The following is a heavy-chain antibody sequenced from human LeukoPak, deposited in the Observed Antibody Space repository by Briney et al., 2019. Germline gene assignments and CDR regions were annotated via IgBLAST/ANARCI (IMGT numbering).Heavy chain of an antibody. J-gene: IGHJ4*02. CDR1: GFTFSSYG. D-gene: IGHD4-17*01. CDR3: AKRYGDYVGWRYYFDY. V-gene: IGHV3-30*02. Sequence: GGSLRLSCAASGFTFSSYGMHWVRQAPGKGLEWVAFIRYDGSNKYYADSVKGRFTISRDNSKNTLYLQMNSLRAEDTAVYYCAKRYGDYVGWRYYFDYWGQGTLVTVSS. CDR2: IRYDGSNK.